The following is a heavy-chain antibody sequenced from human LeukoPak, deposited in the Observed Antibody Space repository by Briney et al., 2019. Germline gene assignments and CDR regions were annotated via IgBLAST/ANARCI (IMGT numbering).Heavy chain of an antibody. CDR2: TDTSGKYI. CDR3: ARGKGMDV. V-gene: IGHV3-21*01. CDR1: GFPFSNYG. Sequence: GGSLRLSCAASGFPFSNYGMNWVRQAPGKGLEWVSFTDTSGKYIYYGDSVKGRFTISRDNAKNSLSLQVNSLRAEDTAVYYCARGKGMDVWGQGTTVTVSS. J-gene: IGHJ6*02.